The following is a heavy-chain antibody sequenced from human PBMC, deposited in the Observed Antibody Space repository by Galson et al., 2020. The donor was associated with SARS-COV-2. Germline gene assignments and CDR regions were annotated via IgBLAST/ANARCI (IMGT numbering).Heavy chain of an antibody. V-gene: IGHV3-23*01. J-gene: IGHJ4*02. Sequence: GESLKISCVASGITFSSYAMSWVRQTPGKGLEWVSGLSGSGASTYYADSVKGRFTISRDNSKNTLYLQMNSLGVEDTAVYYCAKCPHRSGPNYFDYWGQGTLVTVSS. D-gene: IGHD6-19*01. CDR1: GITFSSYA. CDR2: LSGSGAST. CDR3: AKCPHRSGPNYFDY.